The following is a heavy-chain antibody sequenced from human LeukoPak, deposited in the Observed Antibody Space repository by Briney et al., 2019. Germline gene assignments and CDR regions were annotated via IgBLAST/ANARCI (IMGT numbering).Heavy chain of an antibody. D-gene: IGHD3-16*01. V-gene: IGHV1-2*02. CDR2: INPNSGDT. J-gene: IGHJ3*02. Sequence: GASVKVSCKASGYTFTDYYIHWVRQAPGQGLEWVGWINPNSGDTDYAQKFQGRVTMTRDTSLSTGYMDLSRLRSDDTAVYYCARGGRTSTYPHDAFDIWGQGTMVTVSS. CDR1: GYTFTDYY. CDR3: ARGGRTSTYPHDAFDI.